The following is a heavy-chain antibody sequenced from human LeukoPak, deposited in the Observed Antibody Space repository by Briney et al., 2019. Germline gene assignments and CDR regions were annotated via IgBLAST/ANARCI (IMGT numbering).Heavy chain of an antibody. Sequence: ASVKVSCKASGYTFTGYYMRWVRQAPGQGLEWMGWINPNSGGTNYAQKFQGRVTMTRDTSISTAYMELSRLRSDDTALYYCARGLAVAGPFDYWGQGTLVTVSS. CDR3: ARGLAVAGPFDY. J-gene: IGHJ4*02. D-gene: IGHD6-19*01. CDR2: INPNSGGT. CDR1: GYTFTGYY. V-gene: IGHV1-2*02.